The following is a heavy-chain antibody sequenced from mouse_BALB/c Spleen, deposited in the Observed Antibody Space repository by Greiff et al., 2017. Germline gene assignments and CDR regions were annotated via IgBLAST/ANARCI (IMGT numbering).Heavy chain of an antibody. CDR3: TRSYGNDWYFDV. Sequence: VQLQQPGAELVRPGASVKLSCKASGYTFTSYWINWVKQRPGQGLEWIGNIYPSDSYTNYNQKFKDKATLTVDKSSSTAYMQLSSPTSEDSAVYYCTRSYGNDWYFDVWGAGTTVTVSS. J-gene: IGHJ1*01. D-gene: IGHD2-1*01. CDR1: GYTFTSYW. V-gene: IGHV1-69*02. CDR2: IYPSDSYT.